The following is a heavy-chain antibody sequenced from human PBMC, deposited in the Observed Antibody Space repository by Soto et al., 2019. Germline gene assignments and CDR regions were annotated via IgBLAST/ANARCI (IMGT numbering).Heavy chain of an antibody. Sequence: EVQLLESGGGLVQPGGSLRLSCAASGFTFSSYSMSWVRQAPGKGLEWVSGFRTGGDDATTYYADSVKGRFTISRDNSKNMLFLQMNSLRAEDTAVYYCAKDNKGRNRFVDTAMVPLGARPLDAFDIWGQGTMVTVSS. J-gene: IGHJ3*02. D-gene: IGHD5-18*01. CDR1: GFTFSSYS. CDR2: FRTGGDDATT. CDR3: AKDNKGRNRFVDTAMVPLGARPLDAFDI. V-gene: IGHV3-23*01.